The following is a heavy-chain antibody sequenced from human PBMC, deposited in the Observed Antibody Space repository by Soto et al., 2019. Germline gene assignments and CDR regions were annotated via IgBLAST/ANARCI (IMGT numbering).Heavy chain of an antibody. Sequence: QVQLVESGGGVVQPGTSLRLSCVGSGFTFRSYVIHWVRQAPGKGLEWVTLPSYDGSNKYYDDSVKGRFTISRYNSRNTVDLQMDSLRLEDTALYSCARWGTTGGLDVWGQGTLVSVSS. D-gene: IGHD3-16*01. V-gene: IGHV3-30*19. CDR3: ARWGTTGGLDV. CDR1: GFTFRSYV. J-gene: IGHJ5*02. CDR2: PSYDGSNK.